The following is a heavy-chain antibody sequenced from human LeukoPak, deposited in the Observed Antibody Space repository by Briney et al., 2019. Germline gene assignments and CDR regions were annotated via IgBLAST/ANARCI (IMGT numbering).Heavy chain of an antibody. Sequence: GGSLRLSCAASGFTFSSYAMSWVRQAPGKGLEWVSAISGSGGSTYYADSVKGGFTISRDNSKNTLYLQMNSLRAEDTAVYYCAKISRVTIFGGHFDYWGQGTLSPSPQ. D-gene: IGHD3-3*01. J-gene: IGHJ4*02. CDR2: ISGSGGST. V-gene: IGHV3-23*01. CDR1: GFTFSSYA. CDR3: AKISRVTIFGGHFDY.